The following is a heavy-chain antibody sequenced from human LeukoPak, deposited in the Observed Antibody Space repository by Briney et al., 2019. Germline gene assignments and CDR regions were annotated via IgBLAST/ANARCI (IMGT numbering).Heavy chain of an antibody. Sequence: GGSLSLSCTASGFTFNGYSMNWVRQAPGKGLEWVSSISTSSSYIYYADSVKGRFTISRNNPKNSLCLQMNSLRAEDTAVYYCARNRGDPSYFDYWGQGTLVTVSS. CDR2: ISTSSSYI. CDR3: ARNRGDPSYFDY. J-gene: IGHJ4*02. CDR1: GFTFNGYS. V-gene: IGHV3-21*01. D-gene: IGHD4-17*01.